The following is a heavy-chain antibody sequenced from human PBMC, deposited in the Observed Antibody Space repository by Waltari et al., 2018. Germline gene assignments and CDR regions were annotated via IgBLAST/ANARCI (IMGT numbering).Heavy chain of an antibody. CDR1: GFTFTNAW. Sequence: EVQLVESGGGLVKPGGSLRLSCAASGFTFTNAWLNWVRQATGRGLEGVGRIKTRTDGETTDYAASVKDRFTISRDDSKNTVYLQLTGLKTEDTAVYYCATGTMTLVTPFFWGQGTLVTVSS. J-gene: IGHJ4*02. D-gene: IGHD4-17*01. V-gene: IGHV3-15*07. CDR2: IKTRTDGETT. CDR3: ATGTMTLVTPFF.